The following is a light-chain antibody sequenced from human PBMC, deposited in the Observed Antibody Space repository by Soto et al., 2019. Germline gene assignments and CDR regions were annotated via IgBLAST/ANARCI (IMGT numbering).Light chain of an antibody. CDR3: SSYTTSNTRQIV. J-gene: IGLJ1*01. V-gene: IGLV2-14*01. CDR1: SSDVGGYNY. CDR2: DVS. Sequence: QSVLTQPASVSGSPGQSITISCTGTSSDVGGYNYVSWYQQHPGKAPKLMIYDVSNRPSGVSNRFSGSKSGNTASLTISGLQAEDEADYYCSSYTTSNTRQIVFGTGTKVTFL.